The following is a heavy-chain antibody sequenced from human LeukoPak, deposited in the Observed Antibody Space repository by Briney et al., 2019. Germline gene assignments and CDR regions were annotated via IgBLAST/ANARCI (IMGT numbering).Heavy chain of an antibody. V-gene: IGHV1-3*01. Sequence: GASVKASCKTSGYTYTDYAVQWVRQATGQRLEWMGWINAGNGKTKYSQKFQDRVTITRDTSATTAYLDLNSLRSEDTAVYYCARARWTSTVTTYYLDYWGQGTLVTVSS. D-gene: IGHD4-17*01. CDR3: ARARWTSTVTTYYLDY. CDR2: INAGNGKT. J-gene: IGHJ4*02. CDR1: GYTYTDYA.